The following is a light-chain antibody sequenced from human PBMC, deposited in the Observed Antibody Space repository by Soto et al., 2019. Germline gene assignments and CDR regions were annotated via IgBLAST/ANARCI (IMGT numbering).Light chain of an antibody. J-gene: IGKJ5*01. V-gene: IGKV1-5*01. CDR1: QSCRNS. Sequence: DLQMTQSPSTLSASVGDRVTITCRASQSCRNSLAWYQQKAGKAPTLLIYDASTLQSGVPSRFSGSGSGTEFSLTISSLQPEDFATYYCQQRSNWPPITFGQGTRLEIK. CDR3: QQRSNWPPIT. CDR2: DAS.